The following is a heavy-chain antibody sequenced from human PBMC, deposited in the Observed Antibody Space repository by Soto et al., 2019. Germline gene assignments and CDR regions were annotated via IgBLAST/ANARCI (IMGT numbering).Heavy chain of an antibody. V-gene: IGHV4-31*03. CDR1: GGSISSGGYY. CDR2: IYYSGSI. D-gene: IGHD6-19*01. J-gene: IGHJ6*02. Sequence: QVQLQESGPGLVKPSQTRYLTCTVSGGSISSGGYYWSWIRPHPGKGLEWIGYIYYSGSIYYNPSLKSRVTISVVTSKNQFSLKVSCVGAADTVVYYCARSAVAGTWAGLYYYGMDVWGQGTTVTVSS. CDR3: ARSAVAGTWAGLYYYGMDV.